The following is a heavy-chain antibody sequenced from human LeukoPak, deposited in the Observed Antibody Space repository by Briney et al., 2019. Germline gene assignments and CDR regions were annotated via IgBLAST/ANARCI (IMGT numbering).Heavy chain of an antibody. J-gene: IGHJ4*02. CDR3: TTEYYYDSSGYYYADAVQGY. D-gene: IGHD3-22*01. CDR1: GFSLRKYW. CDR2: IKSKTDGGTT. Sequence: GGSLRLSCAASGFSLRKYWMHWVRQAPGKGLEWVGRIKSKTDGGTTDYAAPVKGRFTISRDDSKNTLYLQMNSLKTEDTAVYYCTTEYYYDSSGYYYADAVQGYWGQGTLVTVSS. V-gene: IGHV3-15*01.